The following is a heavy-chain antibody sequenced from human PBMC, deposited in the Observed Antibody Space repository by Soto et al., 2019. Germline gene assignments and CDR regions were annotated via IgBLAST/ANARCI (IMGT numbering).Heavy chain of an antibody. D-gene: IGHD5-18*01. Sequence: LEILSLTCAVYGGSFSGYYLSWIRQPPGKGLEWIGEINHSGSTNYNPSLKSRVTISVDTSKNQFSLKLSSVTAADTAVYYCARNVDTAMVKDYYGMDVWGQGTTVTVSS. CDR2: INHSGST. J-gene: IGHJ6*02. CDR3: ARNVDTAMVKDYYGMDV. V-gene: IGHV4-34*01. CDR1: GGSFSGYY.